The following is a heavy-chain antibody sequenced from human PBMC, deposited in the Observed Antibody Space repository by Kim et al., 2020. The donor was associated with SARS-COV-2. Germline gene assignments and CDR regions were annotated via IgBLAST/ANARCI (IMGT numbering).Heavy chain of an antibody. V-gene: IGHV5-51*01. Sequence: SPSFQGQVTISADKSISTAYLQWSSLKASDTAMYYCARSLGGQLWLRFDYWGQGTLVTVSS. D-gene: IGHD5-18*01. CDR3: ARSLGGQLWLRFDY. J-gene: IGHJ4*02.